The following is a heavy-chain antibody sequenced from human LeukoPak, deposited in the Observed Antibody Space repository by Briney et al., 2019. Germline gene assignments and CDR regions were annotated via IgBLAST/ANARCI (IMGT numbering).Heavy chain of an antibody. CDR2: ISAYNGNT. CDR3: AREEAAAAVFDY. V-gene: IGHV1-18*04. Sequence: VASVKVSCKASGYTFTSHYVHWVRQAPGQGLEWMGWISAYNGNTNYAQKLQGRVTMTTDTSTSTAYMELRSLRSDDTAVYYCAREEAAAAVFDYWGQGTLVTVFS. CDR1: GYTFTSHY. J-gene: IGHJ4*02. D-gene: IGHD6-13*01.